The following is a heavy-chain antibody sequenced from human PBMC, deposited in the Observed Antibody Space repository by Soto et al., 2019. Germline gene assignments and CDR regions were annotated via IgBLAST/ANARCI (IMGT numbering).Heavy chain of an antibody. CDR3: ARLTDCSGRDY. CDR1: GYSFTSYW. V-gene: IGHV5-10-1*01. D-gene: IGHD6-19*01. J-gene: IGHJ4*02. CDR2: IDPGGSGT. Sequence: GESLKISCQGSGYSFTSYWISWARQMPGKGLEWMGRIDPGGSGTTYSPSFQGHVTISVGKSITTAHLQWSSLKASDTAMYFCARLTDCSGRDYWGQGTQVTSPQ.